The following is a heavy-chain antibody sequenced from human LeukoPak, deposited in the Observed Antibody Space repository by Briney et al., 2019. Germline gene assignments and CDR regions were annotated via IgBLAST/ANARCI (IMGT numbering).Heavy chain of an antibody. V-gene: IGHV3-66*01. CDR1: GLTATRNY. J-gene: IGHJ4*02. Sequence: GGSLRPAWALAGLTATRNYMRWVRQAPGKGLEWVSVIYSGGSTYHADSVKGRFTISRDHSKNTLFLQMNSLRAELKSFYSCGNELLPAYWGQGILVTVSS. CDR2: IYSGGST. D-gene: IGHD4-23*01. CDR3: GNELLPAY.